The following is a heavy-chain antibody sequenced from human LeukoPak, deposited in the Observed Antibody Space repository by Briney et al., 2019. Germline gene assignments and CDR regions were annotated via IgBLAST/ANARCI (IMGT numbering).Heavy chain of an antibody. Sequence: PSETLSLTCTVSGGSISGYFWSWIRQPAGKGLECIGRMYSSGNTNYNPSLKSRVTMSVDTSKNQFSLRLNSVTAADTAVYYSARSQGDYYSEYFDLWGRGTLVTVSS. CDR3: ARSQGDYYSEYFDL. CDR2: MYSSGNT. J-gene: IGHJ2*01. V-gene: IGHV4-4*07. CDR1: GGSISGYF. D-gene: IGHD3-10*01.